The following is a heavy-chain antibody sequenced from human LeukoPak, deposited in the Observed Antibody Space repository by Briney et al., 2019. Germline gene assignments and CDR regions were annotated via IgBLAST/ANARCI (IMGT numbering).Heavy chain of an antibody. D-gene: IGHD6-13*01. CDR1: GFTFDDYA. J-gene: IGHJ4*02. CDR3: AKGTSSGYSSSWLDY. CDR2: ISWDGGST. V-gene: IGHV3-43D*03. Sequence: PGGSLRLSCAASGFTFDDYAMHWVRQAPGKGLEWVSLISWDGGSTYYADSVKGRFTISRDNSKNFLYLQMNSLRAEDTALYYCAKGTSSGYSSSWLDYWGQGTLVTVSS.